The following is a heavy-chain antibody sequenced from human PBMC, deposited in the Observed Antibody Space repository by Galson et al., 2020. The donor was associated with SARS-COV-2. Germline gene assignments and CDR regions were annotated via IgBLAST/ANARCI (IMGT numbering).Heavy chain of an antibody. CDR1: GFTYNNYE. CDR2: ISDSGTNI. J-gene: IGHJ3*01. V-gene: IGHV3-48*03. Sequence: GESLKISCGGSGFTYNNYEMNWVRQAPGKGLEWVAYISDSGTNIYYEDSVKGRFTISRDNAMNSVHLQMTRLRGEDTAVYYCASPYVAAASFCGAFDVWGLGTVVTVAS. CDR3: ASPYVAAASFCGAFDV. D-gene: IGHD2-15*01.